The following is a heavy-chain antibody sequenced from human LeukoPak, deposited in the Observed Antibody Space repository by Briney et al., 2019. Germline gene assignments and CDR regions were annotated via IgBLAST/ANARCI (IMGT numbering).Heavy chain of an antibody. J-gene: IGHJ2*01. CDR2: IIPIFGTA. CDR3: ASGWLRRTWAGTSFDL. V-gene: IGHV1-69*05. Sequence: ASVKVSCKASGGTFSTYIISWVRQAPGQGLEWMGGIIPIFGTANYAQNFQGRVTITTDESTSTAYVELSSLRSEDTAVYYCASGWLRRTWAGTSFDLWGRGTLVTVSS. D-gene: IGHD3-10*01. CDR1: GGTFSTYI.